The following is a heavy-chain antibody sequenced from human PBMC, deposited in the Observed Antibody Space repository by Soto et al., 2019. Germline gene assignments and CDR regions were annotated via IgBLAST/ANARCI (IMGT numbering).Heavy chain of an antibody. J-gene: IGHJ3*01. CDR1: GFTFSSYT. CDR3: ARDQLYYNDISGRPLNAFDV. V-gene: IGHV3-48*01. CDR2: ISPSSSTI. Sequence: GGSLRLSCAASGFTFSSYTMNWVRQAPGKGLEWVSYISPSSSTIYYADSVKGRFTISRDNAKNSLYLQMNSLRAEDTAVYYCARDQLYYNDISGRPLNAFDVWGQGTMVTVSS. D-gene: IGHD3-22*01.